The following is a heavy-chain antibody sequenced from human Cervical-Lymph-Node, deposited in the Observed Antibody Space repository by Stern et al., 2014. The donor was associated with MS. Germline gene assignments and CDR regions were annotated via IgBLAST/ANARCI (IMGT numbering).Heavy chain of an antibody. Sequence: QVQLVQSGAEVKKPGSSVKISCKASGGTFNVYAINWLRQTPGQGLEWMGGIIPIFATATYAQKFQGRVTITANESTRTSSMQLSSLRFDATAVYYCARDGRHTDNYGLDVWGQGTTVTVSS. J-gene: IGHJ6*02. V-gene: IGHV1-69*01. CDR2: IIPIFATA. D-gene: IGHD3-9*01. CDR3: ARDGRHTDNYGLDV. CDR1: GGTFNVYA.